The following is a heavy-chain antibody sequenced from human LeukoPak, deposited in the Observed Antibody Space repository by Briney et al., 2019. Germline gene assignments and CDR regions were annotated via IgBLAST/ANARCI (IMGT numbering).Heavy chain of an antibody. CDR1: GFTFSTYW. Sequence: PGGSLRPSCAASGFTFSTYWMTWIRQAPGKGLEWVASISSDGSGKYYMDSVKGRFAISRDNAKNSLFLQMNSLGAEDTAVYHCGRVRPGDADYWGQGTLVTVSS. J-gene: IGHJ4*02. D-gene: IGHD1-26*01. V-gene: IGHV3-7*01. CDR2: ISSDGSGK. CDR3: GRVRPGDADY.